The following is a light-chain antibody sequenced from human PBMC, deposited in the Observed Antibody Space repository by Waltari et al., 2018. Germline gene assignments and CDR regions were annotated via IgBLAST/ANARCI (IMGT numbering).Light chain of an antibody. V-gene: IGKV1-5*03. J-gene: IGKJ2*01. CDR3: QQYDSAPFT. CDR1: QDITSW. CDR2: KAS. Sequence: DIQMTRSPSSLSASVGDKVTITCRARQDITSWLAWYKQKPGKAPDPLIYKASSVQGGVPSRCRGSGSGTDFTLTINSLQPEDFANYYCQQYDSAPFTFGQGTKVDIK.